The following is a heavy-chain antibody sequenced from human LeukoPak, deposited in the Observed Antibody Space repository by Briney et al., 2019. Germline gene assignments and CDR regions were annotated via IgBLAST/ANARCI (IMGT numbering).Heavy chain of an antibody. D-gene: IGHD6-13*01. Sequence: GGSLRLSCAASGFTFSSYGMHWVRQAPGKGLEWVAFIRYDGSNKYYADSVKGRFTISRDNSKNTPYLQMNSLRAEDTAVYYCARVGAAGTFSYYFDYRGQGTLVTVSS. J-gene: IGHJ4*02. CDR2: IRYDGSNK. CDR1: GFTFSSYG. CDR3: ARVGAAGTFSYYFDY. V-gene: IGHV3-30*02.